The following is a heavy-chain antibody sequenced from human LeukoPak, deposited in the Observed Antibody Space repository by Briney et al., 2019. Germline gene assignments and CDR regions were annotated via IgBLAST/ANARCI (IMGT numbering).Heavy chain of an antibody. V-gene: IGHV3-74*01. D-gene: IGHD3-22*01. CDR1: GFTFSAFW. J-gene: IGHJ4*02. Sequence: GGSLRLSCAASGFTFSAFWMHWVRQAPGKGLVWVSRINSDGSSTTYADSVKGRFTVSRDNSKTTLYLQMNSLRAEDTAVYYCAKVITGGYDSSGYYGHYYFDYWGQGTLVTVSS. CDR3: AKVITGGYDSSGYYGHYYFDY. CDR2: INSDGSST.